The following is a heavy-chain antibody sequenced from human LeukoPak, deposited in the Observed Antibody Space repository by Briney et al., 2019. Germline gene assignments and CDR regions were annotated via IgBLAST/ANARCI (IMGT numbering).Heavy chain of an antibody. Sequence: PSEILSLTCTVSGGSISGYYWSWIRQPPGKGLEWIGYTYYSGTTNYNPSLKSRVTISVDTSKNQFSLKLRSVTAADTAVYYCARHVGYGNNWFDPWGKGTPVTVSS. D-gene: IGHD5-18*01. CDR3: ARHVGYGNNWFDP. J-gene: IGHJ5*02. V-gene: IGHV4-59*08. CDR2: TYYSGTT. CDR1: GGSISGYY.